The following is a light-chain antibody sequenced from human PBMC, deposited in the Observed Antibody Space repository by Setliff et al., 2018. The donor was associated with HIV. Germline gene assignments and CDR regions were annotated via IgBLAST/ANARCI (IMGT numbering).Light chain of an antibody. CDR2: DVN. V-gene: IGLV2-14*01. CDR1: SSDVGGYNY. Sequence: QSVLTQPASVSGSPGQSITIPRTGTSSDVGGYNYVSWYQQHPGKAPKLMIYDVNKRPSGVSNRFSGSKSGNTASLTISGLQAEDEADYYCSSYTSSSPFGTGTKVTVL. CDR3: SSYTSSSP. J-gene: IGLJ1*01.